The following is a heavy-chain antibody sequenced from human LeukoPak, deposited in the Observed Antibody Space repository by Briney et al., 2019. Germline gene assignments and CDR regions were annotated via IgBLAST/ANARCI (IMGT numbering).Heavy chain of an antibody. CDR3: VKGGGSDY. CDR1: GFTFRTSV. D-gene: IGHD3-16*01. CDR2: LSGSGTTT. V-gene: IGHV3-23*01. J-gene: IGHJ4*02. Sequence: GGSLRLSCADPGFTFRTSVMTRVCQAPGKGLEWVSGLSGSGTTTYYEDSVKGRFSISRDNSKNTLYLQMNSLRAEDTAVYYCVKGGGSDYGGKGTLVTVSS.